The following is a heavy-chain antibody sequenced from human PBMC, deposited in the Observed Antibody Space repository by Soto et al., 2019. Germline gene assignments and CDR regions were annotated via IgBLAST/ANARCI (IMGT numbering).Heavy chain of an antibody. J-gene: IGHJ4*02. V-gene: IGHV3-23*01. Sequence: VGSLRLSCAASGFTFSSYAMSWVRQAPGKGLEWVSAISGSGGSTYYADSVKGRFTISRDNSKNTLYLQMNSLRVEDTAIYYCAKTRSYSSSWYGPGFDYWGQGTLVTVSS. CDR1: GFTFSSYA. D-gene: IGHD6-13*01. CDR3: AKTRSYSSSWYGPGFDY. CDR2: ISGSGGST.